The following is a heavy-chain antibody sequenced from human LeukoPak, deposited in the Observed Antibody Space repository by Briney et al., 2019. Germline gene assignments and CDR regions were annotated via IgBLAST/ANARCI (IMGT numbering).Heavy chain of an antibody. CDR2: IIPILGIA. CDR1: GGTFSSYA. CDR3: ARGSPQPDYDILTGEDY. J-gene: IGHJ4*02. V-gene: IGHV1-69*04. D-gene: IGHD3-9*01. Sequence: SVEVSCKASGGTFSSYAISWVRQAPGQGLEWMGRIIPILGIANYAQKFQGRVTITADKSTSTAYMELSSLRSEDTAVYYCARGSPQPDYDILTGEDYWGQGTLVTVSS.